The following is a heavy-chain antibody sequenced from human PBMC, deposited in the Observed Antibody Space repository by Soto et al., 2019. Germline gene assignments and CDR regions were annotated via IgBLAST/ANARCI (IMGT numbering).Heavy chain of an antibody. CDR2: ITNRGTHT. Sequence: GGSLRLSCTASGFCFSSYTMNWVRQAPGKGLQWVASITNRGTHTYYADSVKGRFTISRDNAKNSLYLQMNSLRDEDTAVYYCARVGYSSPFDYWGQGTLVTV. V-gene: IGHV3-21*01. CDR1: GFCFSSYT. J-gene: IGHJ4*02. CDR3: ARVGYSSPFDY. D-gene: IGHD5-18*01.